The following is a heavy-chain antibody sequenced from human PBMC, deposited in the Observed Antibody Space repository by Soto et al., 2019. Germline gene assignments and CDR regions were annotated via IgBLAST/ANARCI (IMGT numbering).Heavy chain of an antibody. V-gene: IGHV4-31*03. Sequence: SETLSLTCTVSGGPIRRAGYYWNWIRQHPGKGLEWIGYIYYSGTTYYNPSLKSRVTMSVDTSKNQFSLKLSSATAADTAVYYCARGFTTVTSDYYYYYMDVWGKGTTVTVSS. J-gene: IGHJ6*03. D-gene: IGHD4-17*01. CDR2: IYYSGTT. CDR1: GGPIRRAGYY. CDR3: ARGFTTVTSDYYYYYMDV.